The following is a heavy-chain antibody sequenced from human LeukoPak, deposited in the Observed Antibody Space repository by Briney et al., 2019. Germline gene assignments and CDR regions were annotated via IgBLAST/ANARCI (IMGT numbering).Heavy chain of an antibody. CDR1: GGSIGSGGYY. D-gene: IGHD2-21*01. V-gene: IGHV4-31*03. Sequence: SETLSLTCTVSGGSIGSGGYYWSWIRQHPGKGLEWIGYIYYSGSTYYNPSLKSRVTISVDTSKNQFSLKLSSVTAADTAVYYCARTSPSIPHERAFDIWGQGTMVTVSS. CDR3: ARTSPSIPHERAFDI. CDR2: IYYSGST. J-gene: IGHJ3*02.